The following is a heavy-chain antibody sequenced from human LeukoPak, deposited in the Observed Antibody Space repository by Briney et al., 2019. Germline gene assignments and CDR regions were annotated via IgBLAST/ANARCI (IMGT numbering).Heavy chain of an antibody. CDR3: ARDQRGYGDYSDY. V-gene: IGHV1-2*02. CDR1: AYTFTFNY. CDR2: ININSGGT. Sequence: ASVTVTRTASAYTFTFNYMHMLWHAQGPGQGRMGWININSGGTNYAQKFQGRVTMTSDTSISTAYMELSRLRSDDTAVYYCARDQRGYGDYSDYWGQGTLVTVSS. D-gene: IGHD4-17*01. J-gene: IGHJ4*02.